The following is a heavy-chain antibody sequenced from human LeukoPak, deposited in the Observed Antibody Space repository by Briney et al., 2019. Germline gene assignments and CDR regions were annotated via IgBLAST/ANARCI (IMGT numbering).Heavy chain of an antibody. CDR1: GFTFDDYG. J-gene: IGHJ6*02. CDR3: ARHNATGYYYGMDV. CDR2: INWNGGST. V-gene: IGHV3-20*01. D-gene: IGHD7-27*01. Sequence: PGGSLRLSCAASGFTFDDYGMSWVRQAPGKGLEWVSGINWNGGSTGYADSVKGRFTISRDNAKNSLYLQMNSLRAEDTALYHCARHNATGYYYGMDVWGQGTTVTVSS.